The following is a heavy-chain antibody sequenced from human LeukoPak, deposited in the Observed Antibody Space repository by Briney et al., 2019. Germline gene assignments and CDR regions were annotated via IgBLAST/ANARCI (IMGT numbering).Heavy chain of an antibody. CDR3: ARRNYDILTGYYNGGLPEGGPDY. Sequence: GESLKISCKGSGYSFTSYWISWVRQMPGKGLEWMGRIDPSDSYTNYSPSFQGHVTISADKSISTAYLQWSSLKASDTAMYYCARRNYDILTGYYNGGLPEGGPDYWGQGTLVTVSS. V-gene: IGHV5-10-1*01. CDR2: IDPSDSYT. J-gene: IGHJ4*02. CDR1: GYSFTSYW. D-gene: IGHD3-9*01.